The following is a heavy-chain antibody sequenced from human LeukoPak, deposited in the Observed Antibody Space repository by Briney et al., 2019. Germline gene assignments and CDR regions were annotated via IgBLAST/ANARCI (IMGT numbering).Heavy chain of an antibody. Sequence: GRSLRLSCAASGFTFNDYAMHWVRQAPGKGLEWVSGISWNSGTIGYADSVKGRFTISRDNAKNSLFLKMNSLRAEDTALYYCAKDLQQLVRGDFDYWGQETLVTVSS. J-gene: IGHJ4*02. CDR1: GFTFNDYA. D-gene: IGHD6-13*01. V-gene: IGHV3-9*01. CDR3: AKDLQQLVRGDFDY. CDR2: ISWNSGTI.